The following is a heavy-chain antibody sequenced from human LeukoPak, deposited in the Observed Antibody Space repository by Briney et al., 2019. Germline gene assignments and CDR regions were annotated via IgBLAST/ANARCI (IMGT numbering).Heavy chain of an antibody. J-gene: IGHJ6*03. V-gene: IGHV1-46*01. CDR2: INPSGGST. D-gene: IGHD3-10*01. CDR1: GYTFTSYY. CDR3: ARDRTEYYGSRENYMDV. Sequence: ASVKVSCKASGYTFTSYYMHWVRQAPGQGLEWMGIINPSGGSTSYAQKFQGRVTMTRDMSTSTVYMELSSLRSEDTAVYYCARDRTEYYGSRENYMDVWGKGTTVTISS.